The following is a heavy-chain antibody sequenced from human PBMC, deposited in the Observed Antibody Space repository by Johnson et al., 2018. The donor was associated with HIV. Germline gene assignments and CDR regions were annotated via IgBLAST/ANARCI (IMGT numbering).Heavy chain of an antibody. J-gene: IGHJ3*02. V-gene: IGHV3-53*01. Sequence: VQLVESGGGLTQRGGSLRLSCVASDFSVSKNYMSWVRQASGKGLEWVSVIHSGGSVLYAESVRGRFTISRDTSKNTLYLHMNTLRAEDAAVYYCAKGWAPMTTVNTYDIWGQGTMVTISS. CDR3: AKGWAPMTTVNTYDI. CDR1: DFSVSKNY. D-gene: IGHD4-11*01. CDR2: IHSGGSV.